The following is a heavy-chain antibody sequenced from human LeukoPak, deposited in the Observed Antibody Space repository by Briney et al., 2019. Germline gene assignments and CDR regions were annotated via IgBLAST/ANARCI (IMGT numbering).Heavy chain of an antibody. CDR2: INPNSGGT. CDR3: ARGWSYYYDSGSYAHAFDI. CDR1: GYTFTGYY. D-gene: IGHD3-10*01. Sequence: ASVKVSCKASGYTFTGYYMHWVRQAPGQGLEWMGWINPNSGGTNYAQKFQGRVTMTRNTSISTAYMELSSLRSEDTAVYYCARGWSYYYDSGSYAHAFDIWGQGTMVTVSS. V-gene: IGHV1-2*02. J-gene: IGHJ3*02.